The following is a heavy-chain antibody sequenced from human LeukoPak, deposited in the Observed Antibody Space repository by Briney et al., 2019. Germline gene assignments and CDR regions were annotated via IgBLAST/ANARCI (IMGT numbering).Heavy chain of an antibody. CDR3: AKDPWDSSGWYDY. Sequence: GGSLRLSCAASGFTLSSYAMSWVRQAPGKGLEWVSAISGSGGSTYYADSVKGRFTISRDNSKNTLYLQMNSLRAEDTAVYYCAKDPWDSSGWYDYWGQGTLVTVSS. J-gene: IGHJ4*02. CDR2: ISGSGGST. CDR1: GFTLSSYA. D-gene: IGHD6-19*01. V-gene: IGHV3-23*01.